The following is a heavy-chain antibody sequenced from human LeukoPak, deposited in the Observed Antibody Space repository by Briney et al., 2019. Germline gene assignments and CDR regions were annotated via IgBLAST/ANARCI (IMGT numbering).Heavy chain of an antibody. D-gene: IGHD6-19*01. CDR1: GGTFSSYA. CDR2: ILPTFGTA. J-gene: IGHJ4*02. CDR3: ARDSGEQWLPESFDY. Sequence: SVKVSCKASGGTFSSYAISWVLQAPGQGLEWMGRILPTFGTANYAQKFQGRVTITTDESTSTAYMELSSLRSEDTAVYYCARDSGEQWLPESFDYWGQGTLVTVSS. V-gene: IGHV1-69*05.